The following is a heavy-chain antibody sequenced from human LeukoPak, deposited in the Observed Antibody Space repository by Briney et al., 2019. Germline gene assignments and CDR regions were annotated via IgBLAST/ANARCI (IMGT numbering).Heavy chain of an antibody. D-gene: IGHD6-13*01. J-gene: IGHJ4*02. CDR1: GGTFSSYA. CDR2: IIPIFGTA. V-gene: IGHV1-69*13. CDR3: ATRGAIAAADDY. Sequence: ASVKVSCKASGGTFSSYAISWVRQAPGQGLEWMGGIIPIFGTANYAQKFQGRVTITADEPTSTAYMELSSLRSEDTAVYYCATRGAIAAADDYWGQGTLVTVSS.